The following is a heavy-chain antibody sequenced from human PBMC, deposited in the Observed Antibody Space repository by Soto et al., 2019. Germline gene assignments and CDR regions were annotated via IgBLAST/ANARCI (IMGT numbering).Heavy chain of an antibody. J-gene: IGHJ6*02. CDR3: ARSGTQPTASAGMYG. V-gene: IGHV1-46*01. CDR2: INPSGGST. CDR1: GYTFTSYY. Sequence: QVQLVQSGAEVKKPGASVKVSCKASGYTFTSYYMHWVRQAPGQGLEWMGIINPSGGSTSYAQKFQGRVTMTRDTSTSTVYMELSSLRSEDTAVYYCARSGTQPTASAGMYGWGQGTTVTVSS.